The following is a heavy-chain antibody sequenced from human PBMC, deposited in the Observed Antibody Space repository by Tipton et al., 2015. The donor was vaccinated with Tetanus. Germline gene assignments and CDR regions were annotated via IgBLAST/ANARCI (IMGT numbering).Heavy chain of an antibody. CDR3: AREGGGWGGYGGNPPGALFGY. D-gene: IGHD4-23*01. CDR1: GYTFTGYY. J-gene: IGHJ4*02. V-gene: IGHV1-2*02. Sequence: QLVQSGAEVKKPGASVKVSCKASGYTFTGYYMHWVRQAPGQGLEWMGWINPNSGGTNYAQKSQGRVPMTRDTSISSAYMELSRRRSGDGAGFCCAREGGGWGGYGGNPPGALFGYWGQGTLVTVSS. CDR2: INPNSGGT.